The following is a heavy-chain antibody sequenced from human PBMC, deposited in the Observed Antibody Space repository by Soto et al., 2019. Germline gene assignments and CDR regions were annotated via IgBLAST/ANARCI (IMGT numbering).Heavy chain of an antibody. CDR1: GFTFRDYY. CDR2: ISHSGKTI. V-gene: IGHV3-11*01. J-gene: IGHJ3*01. D-gene: IGHD6-25*01. CDR3: TRRDSAAFYV. Sequence: PGGSLRLSCATSGFTFRDYYFSWIRQAPGKGLEWISYISHSGKTIYYADSVKGRFTISRDDAKNTLYLQMNSLRAEDTAMYYWTRRDSAAFYVWGPGTIGAVSS.